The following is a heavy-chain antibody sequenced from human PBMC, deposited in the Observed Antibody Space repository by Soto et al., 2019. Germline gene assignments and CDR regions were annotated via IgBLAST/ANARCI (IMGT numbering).Heavy chain of an antibody. D-gene: IGHD3-16*02. Sequence: QVQVTQSGPEVKRPGASVKVSCKTAGYTFISYGITWVRQAPGQGLEWMGYINGDDGETSSAQNLQGRVTMTSDTSTSTAYMQLGCLTSDDTATYYWEGRTLGSSLGIGDYWGLGTLVTVSS. J-gene: IGHJ4*02. CDR3: EGRTLGSSLGIGDY. CDR1: GYTFISYG. CDR2: INGDDGET. V-gene: IGHV1-18*01.